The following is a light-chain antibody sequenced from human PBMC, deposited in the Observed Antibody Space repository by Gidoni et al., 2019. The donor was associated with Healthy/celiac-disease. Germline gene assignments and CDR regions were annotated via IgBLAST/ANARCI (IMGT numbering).Light chain of an antibody. CDR2: RNN. J-gene: IGLJ3*02. CDR1: SSNIGSNY. Sequence: QAVLTQPPSASGTPGQRVTISCSGSSSNIGSNYVYWYKQLPGTAPKLLIYRNNQRPSGVPDRFSCSKSGTSASLAISGLRSEDEADYYCAAWDDSLSGGVFGGGTKLTVL. CDR3: AAWDDSLSGGV. V-gene: IGLV1-47*01.